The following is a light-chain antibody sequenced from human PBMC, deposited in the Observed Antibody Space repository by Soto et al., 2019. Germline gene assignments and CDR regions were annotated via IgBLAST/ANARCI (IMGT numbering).Light chain of an antibody. J-gene: IGKJ2*01. CDR3: QQSYSTPV. CDR1: QSISSY. CDR2: AAS. Sequence: DIQMTQSPSSLSASVGDRVTITCRASQSISSYLNWYQQKPGKAPKLLIYAASSLQSGVPSRFSGSGSGTDFTRTISILQTEYVATYYCQQSYSTPVFGQGTKLEIK. V-gene: IGKV1-39*01.